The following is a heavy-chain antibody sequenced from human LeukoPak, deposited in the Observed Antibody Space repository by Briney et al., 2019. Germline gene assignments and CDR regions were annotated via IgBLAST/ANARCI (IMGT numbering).Heavy chain of an antibody. D-gene: IGHD3-10*01. CDR2: ISGSGGST. CDR3: AKVQSQGVITASFDY. V-gene: IGHV3-23*01. Sequence: GGSLRLSCAASGFTFSSYAMSSVRQAPGKGLEWVSSISGSGGSTYSADHVKGGLPISRDNSKNTLNLKMNRLRAEDTVVYYGAKVQSQGVITASFDYWGQGTLVTVSS. CDR1: GFTFSSYA. J-gene: IGHJ4*02.